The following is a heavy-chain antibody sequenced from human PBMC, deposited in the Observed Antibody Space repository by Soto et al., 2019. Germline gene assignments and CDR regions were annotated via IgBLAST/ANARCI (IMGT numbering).Heavy chain of an antibody. CDR2: MNPNSGNT. Sequence: ASVKVSCKASGYTFTSYDINWVRQATGQGLEWMGWMNPNSGNTGYAQKFQGRVTMTRNTSISTAYMELSSLRSEDTAVYYCARGRVVVVPAGPRQPVKQQLVCGYWGKRSRVSVCS. J-gene: IGHJ4*02. D-gene: IGHD2-2*01. CDR3: ARGRVVVVPAGPRQPVKQQLVCGY. CDR1: GYTFTSYD. V-gene: IGHV1-8*01.